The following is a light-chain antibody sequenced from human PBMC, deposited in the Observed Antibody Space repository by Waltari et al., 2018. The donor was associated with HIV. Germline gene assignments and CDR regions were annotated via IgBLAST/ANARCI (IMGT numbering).Light chain of an antibody. CDR2: DVN. CDR1: NNDIVSHDY. J-gene: IGLJ1*01. V-gene: IGLV2-23*02. CDR3: SSFVNGGTYV. Sequence: QSALTQPASVSGSPGQSVPIFCTGTNNDIVSHDYVPWYRVVPDKAPKLLIFDVNRRPSDISHRFSGSKSGYTASLMIFGLQPEDEADYFCSSFVNGGTYVFGSGTKV.